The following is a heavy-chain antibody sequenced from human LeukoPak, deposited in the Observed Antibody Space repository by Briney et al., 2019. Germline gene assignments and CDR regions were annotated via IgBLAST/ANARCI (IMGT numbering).Heavy chain of an antibody. Sequence: SETLSLTCTVSGGSITSYYWSWIRQPAGKGLEWIGLISAGGYTNYNPSLKSRVTMSVDTSKNQFSLKLSSVTAADAAVYYCARVSGATITTYYGMDVWGQGTTVTVS. J-gene: IGHJ6*02. V-gene: IGHV4-4*07. D-gene: IGHD5-12*01. CDR1: GGSITSYY. CDR3: ARVSGATITTYYGMDV. CDR2: ISAGGYT.